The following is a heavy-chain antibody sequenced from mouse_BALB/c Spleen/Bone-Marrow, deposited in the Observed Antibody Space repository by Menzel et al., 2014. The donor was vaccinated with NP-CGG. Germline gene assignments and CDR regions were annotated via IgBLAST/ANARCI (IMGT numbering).Heavy chain of an antibody. CDR2: IAPGSGST. V-gene: IGHV1S41*01. D-gene: IGHD1-1*01. J-gene: IGHJ3*01. CDR3: ARGGDYYGSSSFAH. CDR1: GYTFTSYW. Sequence: DLVKPGASVKLSCKASGYTFTSYWISWIKQRPGQGLEWIGRIAPGSGSTYYNEMFKGKATLTVDTSSSTAYIQLSSLSSEDSAVYFCARGGDYYGSSSFAHWGQGTLVTVSA.